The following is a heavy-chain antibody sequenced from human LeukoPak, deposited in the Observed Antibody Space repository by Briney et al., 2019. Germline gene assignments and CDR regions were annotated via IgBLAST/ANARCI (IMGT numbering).Heavy chain of an antibody. CDR3: ARADYDILTGYYENEYYFDY. CDR2: IYYSGGT. V-gene: IGHV4-59*01. D-gene: IGHD3-9*01. Sequence: PETLSLTCTVSGGSISSYYWSWIRQPPGKGLEWIGYIYYSGGTNYNPSLKSRVTISVDTSKNQFSLKLSSVTAADTAVYYCARADYDILTGYYENEYYFDYWGQGTLVTVSS. J-gene: IGHJ4*02. CDR1: GGSISSYY.